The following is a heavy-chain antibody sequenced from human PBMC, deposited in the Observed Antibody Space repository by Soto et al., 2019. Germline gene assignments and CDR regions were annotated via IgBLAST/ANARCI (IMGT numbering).Heavy chain of an antibody. D-gene: IGHD2-2*01. V-gene: IGHV1-69*06. CDR2: FIPVLGTA. CDR1: GGTLSSYA. CDR3: AREGARYQLPPRLLDYGMDI. J-gene: IGHJ6*02. Sequence: QVQLVQSGAEVKKPGSSVKVSCKASGGTLSSYAISWVRQAPGQGLEWMGGFIPVLGTANYAQKFRGRITLTADTSTSTADMELSSLRSEDTAVYYCAREGARYQLPPRLLDYGMDIWGQGTTVTVS.